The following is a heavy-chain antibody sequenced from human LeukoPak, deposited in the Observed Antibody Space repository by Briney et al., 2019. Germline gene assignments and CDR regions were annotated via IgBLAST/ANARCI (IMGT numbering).Heavy chain of an antibody. CDR2: ISSSGGTI. J-gene: IGHJ4*02. Sequence: GGSLRLSCAASGFTFSDYYMSWIRQAPGKGLEWVSYISSSGGTIYYADSVKGRFTISRDNTKNSLYLQMNSLRAEDTAVYYCARVRDYGGYDFYFDYWGQGTLVTVSS. CDR3: ARVRDYGGYDFYFDY. V-gene: IGHV3-11*01. CDR1: GFTFSDYY. D-gene: IGHD5-12*01.